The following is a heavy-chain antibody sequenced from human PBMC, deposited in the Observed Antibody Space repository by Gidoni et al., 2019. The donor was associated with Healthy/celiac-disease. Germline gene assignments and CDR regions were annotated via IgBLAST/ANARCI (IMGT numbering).Heavy chain of an antibody. CDR1: GGSISSVSYY. V-gene: IGHV4-61*02. CDR2: IYTSGST. CDR3: ARDPYCGGDCWAWLDP. J-gene: IGHJ5*02. Sequence: QVQLQASGPRLVKPSQTLSLTCTVSGGSISSVSYYWSWLRQPAGKGLEWIGRIYTSGSTNYNPALKSRVTISVDTSKNQFSRKLSSVTAADTAVYYCARDPYCGGDCWAWLDPWGQGTLVTVSS. D-gene: IGHD2-21*02.